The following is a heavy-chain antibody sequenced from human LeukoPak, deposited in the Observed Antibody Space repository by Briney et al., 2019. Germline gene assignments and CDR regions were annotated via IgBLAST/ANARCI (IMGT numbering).Heavy chain of an antibody. CDR1: GFTFSSYA. V-gene: IGHV3-23*01. Sequence: GGSLRLSCAASGFTFSSYAMSWVRQAPGKGLEWVSAISGSGGSTYYADSVKGRFTISRDNSKNTLYLQMNSLRAEDTAVYYCAKGVGRPGGRTYSSSWFYFDYWGQGTLVTVSS. J-gene: IGHJ4*02. D-gene: IGHD6-13*01. CDR3: AKGVGRPGGRTYSSSWFYFDY. CDR2: ISGSGGST.